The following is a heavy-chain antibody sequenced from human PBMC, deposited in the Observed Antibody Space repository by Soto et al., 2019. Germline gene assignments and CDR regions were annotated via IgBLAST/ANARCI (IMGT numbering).Heavy chain of an antibody. CDR2: ISGSGVGAATNYP. Sequence: PGGSRILACSSSVVTFAKFAVGWVRQAAVNGLEWVSTISGSGVGAATNYPYYAESVKGRFTVSRDNPTNTVFLEMNNLRAEDTAVYYCAKDRLYYGSGPYKGAWAQGPLV. CDR1: VVTFAKFA. V-gene: IGHV3-23*01. D-gene: IGHD3-10*01. CDR3: AKDRLYYGSGPYKGA. J-gene: IGHJ5*02.